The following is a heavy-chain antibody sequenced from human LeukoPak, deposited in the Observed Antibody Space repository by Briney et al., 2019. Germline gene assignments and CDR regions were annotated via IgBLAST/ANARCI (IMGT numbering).Heavy chain of an antibody. D-gene: IGHD1-14*01. Sequence: ASVKVSCKTSGYIFNNFGITWVRQAPGQGLEWMGWISAFNGNTVYTQKVQGRLTLTTDTSTSTAFMKLRNLKSDDTGIYYCTRDRVGGDLTGESLYWGQGTLVTVS. CDR1: GYIFNNFG. J-gene: IGHJ4*02. CDR2: ISAFNGNT. V-gene: IGHV1-18*01. CDR3: TRDRVGGDLTGESLY.